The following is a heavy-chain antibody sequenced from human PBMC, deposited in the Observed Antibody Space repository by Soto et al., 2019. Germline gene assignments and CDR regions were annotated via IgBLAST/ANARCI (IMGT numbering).Heavy chain of an antibody. CDR3: TRDGSYCSGGTCYSFVY. CDR2: INVSSGST. Sequence: QVQLVQSGAEVKKPGASVKVSCKASGYTFTSQPMHWVRQAPGQGLEWRGIINVSSGSTKYAQKFQGRVTLTRDTSTSTVYRELSSLRSEDTAVYYCTRDGSYCSGGTCYSFVYWGQGTLVTASS. J-gene: IGHJ4*02. V-gene: IGHV1-46*03. D-gene: IGHD2-15*01. CDR1: GYTFTSQP.